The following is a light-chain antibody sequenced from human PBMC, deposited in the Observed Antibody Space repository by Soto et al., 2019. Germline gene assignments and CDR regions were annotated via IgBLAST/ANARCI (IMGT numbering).Light chain of an antibody. CDR2: CAS. V-gene: IGKV3-20*01. CDR3: QQYGGSRWT. J-gene: IGKJ1*01. CDR1: QSVSTTY. Sequence: EIVLTQSPGTLSLSPGERATLSCRASQSVSTTYLAWYQQKPGQAPRLLIYCASNRATGIPDRFSGSGSGTDFTLTISRLEPEEFAVDYCQQYGGSRWTFGQGTRVYI.